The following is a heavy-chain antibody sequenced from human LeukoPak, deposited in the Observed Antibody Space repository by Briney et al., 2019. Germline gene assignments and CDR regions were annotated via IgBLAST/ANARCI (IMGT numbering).Heavy chain of an antibody. J-gene: IGHJ4*02. CDR1: GFTFSSYS. V-gene: IGHV3-21*01. CDR3: ARGGTIFGVVTHLDY. CDR2: ISSSSSSYI. Sequence: GGSLRLSCAASGFTFSSYSMNWVRQAPGKGLEWVSSISSSSSSYIYYADSVKGRFTISRDNAKNSLYLQMNSLRAEDTAVYYCARGGTIFGVVTHLDYWGQGTLVTVSS. D-gene: IGHD3-3*01.